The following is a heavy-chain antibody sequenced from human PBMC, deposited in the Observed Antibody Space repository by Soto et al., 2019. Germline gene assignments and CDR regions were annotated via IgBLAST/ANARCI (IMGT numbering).Heavy chain of an antibody. CDR2: INSDGSST. CDR1: GFTFSMSW. Sequence: EVQLVESGGDLVQPGGSLRLSCAASGFTFSMSWMHWVRQAPGKGLVWVSRINSDGSSTNYADSVTGRFTVSRDNAKNTLYLQMNSLRAEDTAVYYCASSVVQVAPFDPWGQGTLVTVSS. CDR3: ASSVVQVAPFDP. V-gene: IGHV3-74*01. D-gene: IGHD1-1*01. J-gene: IGHJ5*02.